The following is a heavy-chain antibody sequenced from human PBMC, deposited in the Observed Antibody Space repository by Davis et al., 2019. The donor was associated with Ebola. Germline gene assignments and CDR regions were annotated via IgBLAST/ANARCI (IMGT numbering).Heavy chain of an antibody. CDR1: GGSISSYY. D-gene: IGHD5-24*01. Sequence: MPGGSLRLSCTVSGGSISSYYWSWIRQPPGKGLEWIGYIYYSGSTYYNPSLKSRVTISVDRSKNQFSPKLSSVTAADTAVYYCAKDRDDYKSKDYWGQGTLFTVSS. CDR2: IYYSGST. V-gene: IGHV4-59*12. J-gene: IGHJ4*02. CDR3: AKDRDDYKSKDY.